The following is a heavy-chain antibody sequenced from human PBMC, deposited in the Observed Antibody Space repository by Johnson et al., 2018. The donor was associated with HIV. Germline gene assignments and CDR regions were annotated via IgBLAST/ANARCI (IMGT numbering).Heavy chain of an antibody. CDR2: ISYDGSNK. Sequence: QVQLVESGGGFVQPGGSLRLSCAASGFTLSDYYMDWVRQAPGKGLEWVAVISYDGSNKYYADSVKGRFTISRDNSKNTLYLQMNSLRAEDTAVYYCARDGYSSGWYGNDAFDIWGQGTMVTVSS. V-gene: IGHV3-30*03. D-gene: IGHD6-19*01. J-gene: IGHJ3*02. CDR1: GFTLSDYY. CDR3: ARDGYSSGWYGNDAFDI.